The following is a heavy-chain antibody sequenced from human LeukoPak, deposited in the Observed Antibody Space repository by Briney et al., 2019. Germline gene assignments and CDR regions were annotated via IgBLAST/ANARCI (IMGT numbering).Heavy chain of an antibody. CDR2: IYHRGST. CDR1: GYSISNGYY. D-gene: IGHD3-3*01. V-gene: IGHV4-38-2*02. J-gene: IGHJ4*02. CDR3: ARGAEYYAIWRGYAGYSDY. Sequence: PSETLSLTCTVSGYSISNGYYWGWIRQPPGKGLEWVGSIYHRGSTYYNPSLRSRVTKSLDRSKKKFSLKLTSVTAADTAVYFCARGAEYYAIWRGYAGYSDYWGQGISVTVSS.